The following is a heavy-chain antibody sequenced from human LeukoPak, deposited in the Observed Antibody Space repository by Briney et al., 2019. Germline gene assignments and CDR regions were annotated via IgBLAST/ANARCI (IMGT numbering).Heavy chain of an antibody. CDR1: GFTVSSNY. Sequence: GGSLRLSCAASGFTVSSNYMSWVRQAPGKGLEWVSVIYSGGSTYYADSVKGRFTISRDNSKNTLYHQMNSLRAEDTAVYYCARAKFRRYYFDYWGQGTLVTVSS. J-gene: IGHJ4*02. D-gene: IGHD3-16*01. CDR3: ARAKFRRYYFDY. V-gene: IGHV3-66*01. CDR2: IYSGGST.